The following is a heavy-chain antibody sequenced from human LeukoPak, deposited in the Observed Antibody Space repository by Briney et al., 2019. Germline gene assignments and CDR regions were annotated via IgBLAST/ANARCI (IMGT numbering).Heavy chain of an antibody. CDR1: GGSISSTSYY. CDR2: VYYSGTT. CDR3: ARDLGLLWFGELLAIGWFDP. J-gene: IGHJ5*02. V-gene: IGHV4-39*07. D-gene: IGHD3-10*01. Sequence: SETLSLTCTVSGGSISSTSYYWGWIRQPPGMGLEWIGSVYYSGTTYCIPSLKSRVTISIDTSKNQFSLKLSSVTAADTAVYYCARDLGLLWFGELLAIGWFDPWGQGTLVTVSS.